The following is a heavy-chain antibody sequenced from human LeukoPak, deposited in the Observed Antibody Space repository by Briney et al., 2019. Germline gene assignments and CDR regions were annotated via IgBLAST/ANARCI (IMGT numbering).Heavy chain of an antibody. Sequence: GGSLRLSGAASGFTVSSNHMSWVRQAPGKGLEWVSVIYSGGNTYYADSVKGRFTISRDNSKNTLYLQMNSLRAEDTAVYYCASWAVAGTPFDYWGQGPLVTVSS. J-gene: IGHJ4*02. D-gene: IGHD6-19*01. V-gene: IGHV3-53*05. CDR2: IYSGGNT. CDR1: GFTVSSNH. CDR3: ASWAVAGTPFDY.